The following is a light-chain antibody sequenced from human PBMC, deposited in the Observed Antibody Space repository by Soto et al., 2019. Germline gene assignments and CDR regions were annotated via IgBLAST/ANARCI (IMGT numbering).Light chain of an antibody. CDR1: QSISNW. V-gene: IGKV1-5*03. CDR3: QQYDTYPRT. J-gene: IGKJ1*01. CDR2: KAS. Sequence: DIPMTQSPSTLSASVGDRVTITCRASQSISNWLAWYQQKPGKAPKLLIFKASTLESGVPSRFSGSGSGTEFTLNISSLQPDDFATYHCQQYDTYPRTFGQGTKVDSK.